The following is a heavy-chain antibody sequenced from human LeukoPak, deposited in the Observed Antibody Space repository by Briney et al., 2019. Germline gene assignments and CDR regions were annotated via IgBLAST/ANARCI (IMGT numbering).Heavy chain of an antibody. J-gene: IGHJ4*02. D-gene: IGHD3-22*01. Sequence: PSETLSLTCTVSGGSISSYYWSWIRQPPGKGLEWIGYIYYSGSTNYNPSLKSRVTISVDTSKKQFSLKLSSVTAADTAVYYCARGLWGSDSSGYYRHYFDYWGQGTLVTVSS. V-gene: IGHV4-59*01. CDR2: IYYSGST. CDR3: ARGLWGSDSSGYYRHYFDY. CDR1: GGSISSYY.